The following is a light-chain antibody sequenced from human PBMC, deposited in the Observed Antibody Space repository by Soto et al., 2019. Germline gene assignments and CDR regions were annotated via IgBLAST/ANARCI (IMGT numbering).Light chain of an antibody. CDR3: LQHDTYPLT. V-gene: IGKV1-33*01. J-gene: IGKJ1*01. Sequence: DIQMTQSPSSLSASMGDRVTITCQASLDISNYLNWYQQKPGKAPKLLIYDVSNLATGVPSRFSGSRSGTEFTLTISSLQPEDFATYYGLQHDTYPLTFGQGTKVEIK. CDR1: LDISNY. CDR2: DVS.